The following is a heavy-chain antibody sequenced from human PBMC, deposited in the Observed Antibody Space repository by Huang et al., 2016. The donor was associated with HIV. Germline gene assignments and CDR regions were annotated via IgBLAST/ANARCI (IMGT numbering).Heavy chain of an antibody. Sequence: QVQLVQSRAEVKKPGASVKVSCKVSEYTLTGLSIHWVRQPPGKGLEWMGCLDPEIGDTSYAQKFQGRVTMTEDTATETAVMELSGLRPEDTAVYYCATGFGVFFDFWGQGTLVTVSS. J-gene: IGHJ4*02. CDR1: EYTLTGLS. V-gene: IGHV1-24*01. CDR3: ATGFGVFFDF. CDR2: LDPEIGDT. D-gene: IGHD3-16*01.